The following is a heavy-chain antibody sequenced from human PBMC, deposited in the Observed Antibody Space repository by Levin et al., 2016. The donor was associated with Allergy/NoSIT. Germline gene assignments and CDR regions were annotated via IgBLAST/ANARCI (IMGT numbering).Heavy chain of an antibody. J-gene: IGHJ3*02. CDR3: AKAARGYPGAFDI. CDR2: ISYDGSNK. V-gene: IGHV3-30*18. Sequence: GESLKISCAASGFTFSSYGMHWVRQAPGKGLEWVAVISYDGSNKYYADSVKGRFTISRDNSKNTLYLQMNSLRAEDTAVYYCAKAARGYPGAFDIWGQGTMVTVSS. CDR1: GFTFSSYG. D-gene: IGHD5-12*01.